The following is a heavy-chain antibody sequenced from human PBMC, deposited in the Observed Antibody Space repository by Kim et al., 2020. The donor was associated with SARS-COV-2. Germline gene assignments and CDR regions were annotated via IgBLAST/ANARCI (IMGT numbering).Heavy chain of an antibody. V-gene: IGHV1-18*04. D-gene: IGHD3-22*01. CDR1: GYTFTSYG. Sequence: ASVKVSCKASGYTFTSYGISWVRQAPGQGLEWMGWISAYNGNTNYAQKLQGRVTMTTDTSTSTAYMELRSLRSDDTAVYYCARSPRSYYDSSGYYYVGDWGQRTLVTVSS. J-gene: IGHJ4*02. CDR3: ARSPRSYYDSSGYYYVGD. CDR2: ISAYNGNT.